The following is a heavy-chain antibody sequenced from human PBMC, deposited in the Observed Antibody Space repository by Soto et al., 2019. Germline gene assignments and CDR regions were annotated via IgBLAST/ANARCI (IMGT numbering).Heavy chain of an antibody. CDR3: AKTANGWFSAFDI. CDR1: GFTFSSYA. D-gene: IGHD6-19*01. Sequence: EVQLLESGGGLVQPGGSLRLSCAASGFTFSSYAMSWVRPAPGKGLEWVSAISGSGGTTYYADSVKGRFTFSRDNSKTTLYPQMNSLRAEDTAVYYCAKTANGWFSAFDIWGQGTMVTVSS. CDR2: ISGSGGTT. V-gene: IGHV3-23*01. J-gene: IGHJ3*02.